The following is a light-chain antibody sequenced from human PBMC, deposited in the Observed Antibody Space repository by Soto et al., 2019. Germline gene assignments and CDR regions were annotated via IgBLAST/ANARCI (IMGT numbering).Light chain of an antibody. V-gene: IGLV2-14*01. CDR3: TSYTSSSTLVI. J-gene: IGLJ2*01. CDR2: EVS. Sequence: QSALTQPASVSGSPGQSITISCTGTSSDVGGYNYVSWYQQHPGKAAKLMIYEVSNRPSGVSNRFSGSKSGNTASLTISGLQADDDANYYCTSYTSSSTLVIFGGGTKLTVL. CDR1: SSDVGGYNY.